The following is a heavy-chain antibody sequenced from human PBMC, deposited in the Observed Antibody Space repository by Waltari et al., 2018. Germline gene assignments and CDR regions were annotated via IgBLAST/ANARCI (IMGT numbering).Heavy chain of an antibody. CDR3: AKGYLSLRYFDWLPAQPLDY. V-gene: IGHV3-9*01. D-gene: IGHD3-9*01. CDR1: GFTFDDYA. J-gene: IGHJ4*02. CDR2: IGWDSGSI. Sequence: EVQLVESGGGLVQPGRSLRLSCAASGFTFDDYAMHWVRQAPGQGLEWVSGIGWDSGSIGYAECVKGGFTITKDKANNSVYLQRNSLRAEDTALYYCAKGYLSLRYFDWLPAQPLDYGGQGTLVTVSS.